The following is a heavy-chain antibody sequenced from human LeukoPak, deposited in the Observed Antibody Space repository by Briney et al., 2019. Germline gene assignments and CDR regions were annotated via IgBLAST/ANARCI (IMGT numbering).Heavy chain of an antibody. Sequence: TETLSLTCTVSGGSISSSSYYWGWIRQPPGKGLEWIGSIYYSGSTYYNPSLMSRVTISVDTSKNRFSLKLSSVTAADTAVYYCARPGYYGSGTTRAGAYFDYWGQGTLVTVSS. CDR2: IYYSGST. CDR1: GGSISSSSYY. D-gene: IGHD3-10*01. CDR3: ARPGYYGSGTTRAGAYFDY. V-gene: IGHV4-39*01. J-gene: IGHJ4*02.